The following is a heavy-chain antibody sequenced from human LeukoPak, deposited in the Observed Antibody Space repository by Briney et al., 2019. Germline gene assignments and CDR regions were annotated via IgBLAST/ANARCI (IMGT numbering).Heavy chain of an antibody. CDR1: GFTFSSYG. V-gene: IGHV3-33*01. Sequence: GGSLRLSCAASGFTFSSYGMHWVRQAPGKGLEWVAVIWYDGSNKYYADSVKGRFTISRDNSKNTLFLQMNSLRAEDTAVYYCATEYYYDSSASSPFDYWGQGTLVTVSS. J-gene: IGHJ4*02. CDR3: ATEYYYDSSASSPFDY. CDR2: IWYDGSNK. D-gene: IGHD3-22*01.